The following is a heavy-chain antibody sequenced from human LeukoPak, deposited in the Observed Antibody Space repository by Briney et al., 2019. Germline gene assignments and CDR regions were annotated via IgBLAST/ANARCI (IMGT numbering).Heavy chain of an antibody. CDR3: TREDNWYFDL. V-gene: IGHV3-11*05. Sequence: PGGSLRLSCAASGFTFSDYYMTWIRQAPGKGLEWLSYINTGSTYTNYANSVKGRFTISRDNAKNSLYLQLNSLRAEDTAVYYCTREDNWYFDLWGRGTLVPVSS. CDR2: INTGSTYT. CDR1: GFTFSDYY. J-gene: IGHJ2*01.